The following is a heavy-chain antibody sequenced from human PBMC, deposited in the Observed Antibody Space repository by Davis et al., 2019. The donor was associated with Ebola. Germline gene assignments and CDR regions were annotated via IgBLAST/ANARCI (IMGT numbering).Heavy chain of an antibody. V-gene: IGHV3-30*02. J-gene: IGHJ6*02. Sequence: GESLKISCAASGFTFSSYAMHWVRQAPGKGLEWVAFIRYHGSEKYYADSVKGRFTISRDNSKNSLYLQMNSLRTEDTALYYCAKDMSSSPAGGDFYYYGMDVWGQGTTVTVSS. CDR2: IRYHGSEK. CDR3: AKDMSSSPAGGDFYYYGMDV. CDR1: GFTFSSYA. D-gene: IGHD4-23*01.